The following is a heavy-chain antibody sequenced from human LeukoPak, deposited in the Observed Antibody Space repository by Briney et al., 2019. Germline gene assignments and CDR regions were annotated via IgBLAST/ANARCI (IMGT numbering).Heavy chain of an antibody. V-gene: IGHV3-15*01. CDR1: GFTFSSYA. D-gene: IGHD3-3*01. J-gene: IGHJ5*02. Sequence: GGSLRLSCAASGFTFSSYAMSWVRQAPGKGLEWVGRIKTKADGGTTDYAAPVKGRFTISRDDSKNTLYLQMNSLKTEDTAVYYCTTPGVILRFLEWLFLAWGQGTLVTVSS. CDR2: IKTKADGGTT. CDR3: TTPGVILRFLEWLFLA.